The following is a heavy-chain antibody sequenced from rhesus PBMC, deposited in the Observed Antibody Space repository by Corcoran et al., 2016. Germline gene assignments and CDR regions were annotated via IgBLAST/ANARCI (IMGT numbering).Heavy chain of an antibody. CDR1: GGSISSGYG. Sequence: QVQLQESGPGLVKPSETLSLTCAVSGGSISSGYGWSWIRQPPGKGLEWIGLIYGSSGNTYNNPSLKSRVTILKDTSKNQFSLKLSSVTAADTAVYYCARNSYSNQMYYFDYWGQGVLVTVSS. V-gene: IGHV4S7*01. CDR3: ARNSYSNQMYYFDY. J-gene: IGHJ4*01. CDR2: IYGSSGNT. D-gene: IGHD4-23*01.